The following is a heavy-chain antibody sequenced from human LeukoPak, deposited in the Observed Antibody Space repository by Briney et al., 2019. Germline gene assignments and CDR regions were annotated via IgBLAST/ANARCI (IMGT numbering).Heavy chain of an antibody. CDR1: GGSVSHYY. V-gene: IGHV4-59*08. CDR3: ARPPVFDF. Sequence: SETLSLTCTVSGGSVSHYYWSWIRQPPGKALEWIGDIFYIGSTNYNPSLKSRVTISIDTSKNQFSLRLTSVTAADTAVYYCARPPVFDFWGQGTLVTVSS. J-gene: IGHJ5*01. CDR2: IFYIGST.